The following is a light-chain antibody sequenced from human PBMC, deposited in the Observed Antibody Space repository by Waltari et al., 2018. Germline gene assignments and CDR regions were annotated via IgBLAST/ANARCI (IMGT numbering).Light chain of an antibody. Sequence: QSALTQPAAVSGSPVQSSTISCTGTSSDVGGYKYVSWYQQHPGKAPKVIIYEVSNRPSGVSTRLSGSKSGNTASLTISGLQAEDEADYYCSSYTSNNTLVFGTGTKVTVL. V-gene: IGLV2-14*01. CDR2: EVS. CDR1: SSDVGGYKY. J-gene: IGLJ1*01. CDR3: SSYTSNNTLV.